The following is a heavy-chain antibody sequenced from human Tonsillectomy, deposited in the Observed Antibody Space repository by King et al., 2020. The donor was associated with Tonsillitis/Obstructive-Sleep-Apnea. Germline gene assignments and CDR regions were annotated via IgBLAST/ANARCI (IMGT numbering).Heavy chain of an antibody. CDR2: IIPILGIA. Sequence: QLVQSGAEVKKPGSSVKVSCKASGGTFSSYAISWVRQAPGQGLEWMGRIIPILGIANYAQQFQGRVTITADKSTSTAYMELSSLRSEDTAVYYCAREGYYDFWSGYPRGNWFDPWGQGTLVTVSS. V-gene: IGHV1-69*04. J-gene: IGHJ5*02. CDR3: AREGYYDFWSGYPRGNWFDP. D-gene: IGHD3-3*01. CDR1: GGTFSSYA.